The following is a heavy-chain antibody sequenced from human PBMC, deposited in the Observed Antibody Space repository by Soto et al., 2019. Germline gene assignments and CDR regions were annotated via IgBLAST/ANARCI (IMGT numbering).Heavy chain of an antibody. CDR1: GYTFTSYN. Sequence: QVQLVQSGAEVKKPGASVKVSCRAVGYTFTSYNINWVRQATGQGLEWMGWMNPDSGDTGYAQKFQGRVTMTRDIYIRTAYMELNSRSSEYTEVYYCTVFAPGGVDYWGRGTLVTDSS. CDR2: MNPDSGDT. CDR3: TVFAPGGVDY. J-gene: IGHJ4*02. V-gene: IGHV1-8*01. D-gene: IGHD3-16*01.